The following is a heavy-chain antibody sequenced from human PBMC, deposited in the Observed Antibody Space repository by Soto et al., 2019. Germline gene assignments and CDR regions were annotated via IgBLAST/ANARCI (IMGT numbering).Heavy chain of an antibody. V-gene: IGHV1-69*01. D-gene: IGHD5-12*01. Sequence: QVQLVQSGAEVKKPGSSVKVSCKASGGTFSSYAISWVRQAPGQGLEWMGGIIPIFGTANYAQKFQGRVTITADESTSTAYMELSSLRSEDTAVYXXXXXXXXXXEGLYYGMDVWGQGTTVT. J-gene: IGHJ6*02. CDR1: GGTFSSYA. CDR2: IIPIFGTA. CDR3: XXXXXXXXEGLYYGMDV.